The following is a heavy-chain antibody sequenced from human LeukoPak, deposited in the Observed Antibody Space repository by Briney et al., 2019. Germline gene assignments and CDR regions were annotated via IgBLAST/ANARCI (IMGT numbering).Heavy chain of an antibody. CDR2: ISSSSSYI. CDR3: ARSGWLQFEAFDI. Sequence: PGGSLRLSCAASGFTFSSYAMSWVRQAPGKGLEWVSSISSSSSYIYYADSVKGRFTISRDNAKNSLYLQMNSLRAEDTAVYYCARSGWLQFEAFDIWGQGTMVTVSS. J-gene: IGHJ3*02. CDR1: GFTFSSYA. V-gene: IGHV3-21*01. D-gene: IGHD5-24*01.